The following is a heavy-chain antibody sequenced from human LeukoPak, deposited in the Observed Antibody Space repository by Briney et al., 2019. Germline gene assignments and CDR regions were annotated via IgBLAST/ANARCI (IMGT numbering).Heavy chain of an antibody. CDR3: VKEEYSSAWADA. CDR2: ISSSSSYI. D-gene: IGHD6-19*01. J-gene: IGHJ5*02. CDR1: GFTFSSYS. Sequence: GGSLRLSCAASGFTFSSYSMNWVRQAPGKGLEWVSSISSSSSYIYYADSVKGRFTISRDNAKNSLYLQMNSLRAEDTAVYYCVKEEYSSAWADAWGQGILVTVSS. V-gene: IGHV3-21*04.